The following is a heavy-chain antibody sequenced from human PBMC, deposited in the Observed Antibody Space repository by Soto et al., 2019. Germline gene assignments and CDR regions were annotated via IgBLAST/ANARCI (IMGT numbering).Heavy chain of an antibody. D-gene: IGHD1-1*01. J-gene: IGHJ4*02. Sequence: VQVLESGGDLVQPGGSLRLSCAASGFPFTGYSMSWVRQAPGKGLEWVSGISGTGYSKYYADTGQGRFTISRDNSKNTLFLHMDSLRAEDTALYYCARSLGDHWDEYYFDYWGQGTLVTVSS. CDR3: ARSLGDHWDEYYFDY. CDR2: ISGTGYSK. V-gene: IGHV3-23*01. CDR1: GFPFTGYS.